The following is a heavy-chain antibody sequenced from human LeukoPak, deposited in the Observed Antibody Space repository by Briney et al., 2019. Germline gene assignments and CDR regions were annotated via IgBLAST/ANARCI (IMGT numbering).Heavy chain of an antibody. D-gene: IGHD3-10*01. Sequence: PGGSLRLSCTASGFTVSSNCMSWVRQAPGKGLEWVSLIYSVGDTYYADSVKGRFTISRDNSKNTLYLQMNSLRAEDTAVYYCAKDTRFGELDYWAREPWSPSPQ. V-gene: IGHV3-66*02. J-gene: IGHJ4*02. CDR1: GFTVSSNC. CDR3: AKDTRFGELDY. CDR2: IYSVGDT.